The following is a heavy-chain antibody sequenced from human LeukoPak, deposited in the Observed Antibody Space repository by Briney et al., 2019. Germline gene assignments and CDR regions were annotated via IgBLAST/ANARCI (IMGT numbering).Heavy chain of an antibody. CDR3: ASGDYYYMDV. D-gene: IGHD3-3*01. CDR2: ISSSSSTI. CDR1: AFTFSSYS. Sequence: GGSLRLSCAASAFTFSSYSMNWVRQAPGKGLEWVSYISSSSSTIYYADSVKGRFTISRDNANNSLYLQMNCLTAEDTAVYYCASGDYYYMDVWGKGTTVTISS. J-gene: IGHJ6*03. V-gene: IGHV3-48*01.